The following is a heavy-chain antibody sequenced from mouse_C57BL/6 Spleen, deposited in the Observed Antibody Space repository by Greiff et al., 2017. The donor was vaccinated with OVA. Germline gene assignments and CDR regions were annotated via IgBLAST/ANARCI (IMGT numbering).Heavy chain of an antibody. V-gene: IGHV1-50*01. D-gene: IGHD1-3*01. CDR2: IDPSDSYT. Sequence: VQLQQPGAELVKPGASVKLSCKASGYTFTSYWMQWVKQRPGQGLEWIGEIDPSDSYTNYNQKFKGKATLTVDTSSSTAYMQLSSLTSEDSAVYYCASLVAVAYWGQGTLVTVSA. CDR1: GYTFTSYW. CDR3: ASLVAVAY. J-gene: IGHJ3*01.